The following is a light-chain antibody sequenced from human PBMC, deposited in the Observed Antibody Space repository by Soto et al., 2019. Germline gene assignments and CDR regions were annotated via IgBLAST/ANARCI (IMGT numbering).Light chain of an antibody. CDR1: QSVSSSY. J-gene: IGKJ5*01. Sequence: EIVLTQSPGTLSLSPGERATLSCRASQSVSSSYLAWYQKKPGQAPRLLIYGASTRATGVPARFSGSGSGTEFTLTISRLQSEDFAVYECQQRSNWTLTYGQVTRLEIK. CDR3: QQRSNWTLT. CDR2: GAS. V-gene: IGKV3D-20*02.